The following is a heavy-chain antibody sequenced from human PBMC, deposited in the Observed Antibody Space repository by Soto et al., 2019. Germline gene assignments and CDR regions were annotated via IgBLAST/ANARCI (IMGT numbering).Heavy chain of an antibody. V-gene: IGHV3-7*04. CDR3: ARSIVVVTALDY. Sequence: PGGSLRLSCEASGFTFSSRWMTWVRQGPGKGLEWVANIKQDENGKDYVDSVKGRFTISRDNAKNSLYLQMNSLRAEDTAVYYCARSIVVVTALDYWGQGTLVTVSS. CDR1: GFTFSSRW. J-gene: IGHJ4*02. CDR2: IKQDENGK. D-gene: IGHD2-21*02.